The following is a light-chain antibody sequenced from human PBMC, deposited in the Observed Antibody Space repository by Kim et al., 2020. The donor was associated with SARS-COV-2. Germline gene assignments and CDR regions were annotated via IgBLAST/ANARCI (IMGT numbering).Light chain of an antibody. Sequence: SVSPGQTASITCSGDKLGDKYACWYQQKPGQSPVLVIYQDSKRPSGIPERFSGSNSRNTATLTISGTQAMDEADYYCQAWDSSTKVFGTGTKVTVL. J-gene: IGLJ1*01. CDR3: QAWDSSTKV. CDR1: KLGDKY. CDR2: QDS. V-gene: IGLV3-1*01.